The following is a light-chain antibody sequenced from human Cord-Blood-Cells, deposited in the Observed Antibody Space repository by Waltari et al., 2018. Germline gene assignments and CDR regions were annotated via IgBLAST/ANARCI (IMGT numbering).Light chain of an antibody. CDR2: GAS. Sequence: DIVLTQSPGTLSLSPGERATLSCRASQRVSSSYLAWYQQKPGQATRLLIYGASSRATGIPHRFSGSGSGTDFTLTISRLEPEDVAVYYCQQYGSSPLTFGGGTKVEIK. CDR1: QRVSSSY. J-gene: IGKJ4*01. V-gene: IGKV3-20*01. CDR3: QQYGSSPLT.